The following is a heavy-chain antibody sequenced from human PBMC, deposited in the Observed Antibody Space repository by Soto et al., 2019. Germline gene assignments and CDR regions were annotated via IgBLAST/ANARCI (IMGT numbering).Heavy chain of an antibody. D-gene: IGHD2-15*01. J-gene: IGHJ6*02. Sequence: QVQLQESGPGLVKPSQTLSLTCTVSGGSISSGDYYWSWIRQPPGKGLEWIGYIYYSGSTYYNPSLKSRVTISVDTSKTQFSLKLSSVTAADTAVYYCARDCSGGSCYDYYGMDVWGQGTAVTVSS. CDR1: GGSISSGDYY. CDR3: ARDCSGGSCYDYYGMDV. CDR2: IYYSGST. V-gene: IGHV4-30-4*01.